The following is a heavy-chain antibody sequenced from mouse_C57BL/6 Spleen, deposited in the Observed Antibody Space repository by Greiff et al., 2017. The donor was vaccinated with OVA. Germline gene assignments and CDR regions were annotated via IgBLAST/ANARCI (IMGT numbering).Heavy chain of an antibody. D-gene: IGHD4-1*01. CDR2: ISYDGSN. V-gene: IGHV3-6*01. CDR1: GYSITSGYY. CDR3: ARGLGRGAMDY. J-gene: IGHJ4*01. Sequence: DVQLQESGPGLVKPSQSLSLTCSVTGYSITSGYYWNWIRQFPGNKLEWMGYISYDGSNNYNPSLKNRISITRDTSKNQFFLKLNSVTTEDTATYYCARGLGRGAMDYWGQGTSVTVSS.